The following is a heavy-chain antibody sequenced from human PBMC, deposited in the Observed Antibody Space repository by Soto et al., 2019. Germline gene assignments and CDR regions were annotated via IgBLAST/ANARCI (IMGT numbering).Heavy chain of an antibody. Sequence: ASVKVSCKASGYTFTSYGISWVRQAPGQVLEWMGWISAYNGNTNYAQKLQGRVTMTTDTSTSTAYMELRSLRSDDTAVYYCASAEVDILTGYYPNHYYGMDVWGQGTTVTVSS. V-gene: IGHV1-18*01. CDR1: GYTFTSYG. D-gene: IGHD3-9*01. CDR2: ISAYNGNT. CDR3: ASAEVDILTGYYPNHYYGMDV. J-gene: IGHJ6*02.